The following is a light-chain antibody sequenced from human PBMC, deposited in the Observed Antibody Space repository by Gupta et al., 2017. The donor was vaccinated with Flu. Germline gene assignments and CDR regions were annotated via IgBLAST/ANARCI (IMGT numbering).Light chain of an antibody. J-gene: IGLJ2*01. Sequence: SSDVGIYNYVSCYQQRPGRAPNVMIYEVSVRHSGIADCSACSKSGNTASLTVAGLQAEDAADYCYSSYAGSNDIGVFGGGTKLTVL. CDR1: SSDVGIYNY. CDR3: SSYAGSNDIGV. V-gene: IGLV2-8*01. CDR2: EVS.